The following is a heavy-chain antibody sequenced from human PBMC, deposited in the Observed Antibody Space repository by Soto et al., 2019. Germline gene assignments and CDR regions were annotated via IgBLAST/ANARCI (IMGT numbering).Heavy chain of an antibody. V-gene: IGHV1-69*08. CDR1: GGTFSSYT. J-gene: IGHJ4*02. Sequence: QVQLVQSGAEVKKPGSSVKVSCKASGGTFSSYTISWVRQAPGQGLEWMGRIIPILGIANYAQKFQGRVTITADKSTSTAYMELSSLRSDDTAVYYCARESLEWPGPFDYWGQGTLVTVSS. CDR3: ARESLEWPGPFDY. D-gene: IGHD3-3*01. CDR2: IIPILGIA.